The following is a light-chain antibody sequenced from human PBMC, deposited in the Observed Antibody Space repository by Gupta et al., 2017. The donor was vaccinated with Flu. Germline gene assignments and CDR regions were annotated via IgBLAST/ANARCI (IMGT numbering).Light chain of an antibody. Sequence: SITVSCTGTSSDVGAYNYVSWYQHHPEKAPKLIIYEVTNRPSGVSNRFSGSKSGNTASLTISGLQAEDEADFDCSSYTSSGTLIFGAGTRVTVL. CDR2: EVT. CDR1: SSDVGAYNY. CDR3: SSYTSSGTLI. J-gene: IGLJ2*01. V-gene: IGLV2-14*01.